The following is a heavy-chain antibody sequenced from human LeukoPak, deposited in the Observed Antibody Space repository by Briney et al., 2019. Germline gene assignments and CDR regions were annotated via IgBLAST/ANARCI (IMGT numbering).Heavy chain of an antibody. V-gene: IGHV3-74*01. D-gene: IGHD4-23*01. Sequence: GGSLRFSCAASGFTFSSYAMSWVRQPPGRGLVWLARINPDDKSTSYADSVKGRFTISIDDAKETLFLQMNSLTAEDTAVYYCLTIVETPIDAFDIWGQGAMVTVSS. J-gene: IGHJ3*02. CDR3: LTIVETPIDAFDI. CDR1: GFTFSSYA. CDR2: INPDDKST.